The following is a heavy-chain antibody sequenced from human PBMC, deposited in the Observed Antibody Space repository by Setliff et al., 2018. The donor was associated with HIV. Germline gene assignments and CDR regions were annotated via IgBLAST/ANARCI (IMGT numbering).Heavy chain of an antibody. CDR1: GGSINSSNYY. CDR3: AKKYSDFWSGQTDV. J-gene: IGHJ6*04. CDR2: VYYSGGS. Sequence: SETLSLTCNVSGGSINSSNYYWSWIRQPPGKGLEWIASVYYSGGSYYNPSLKTRITLSVDMSKDQFSLRLTSVSAADTAVYYCAKKYSDFWSGQTDVWDKGTTVTVSS. V-gene: IGHV4-39*01. D-gene: IGHD3-3*01.